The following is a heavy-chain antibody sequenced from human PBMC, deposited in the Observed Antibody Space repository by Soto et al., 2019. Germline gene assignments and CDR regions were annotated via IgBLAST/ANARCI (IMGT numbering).Heavy chain of an antibody. Sequence: EVQRVESGGGLVKPGGSLRLSCAASGFSFRTTWMAWVRQAPGKGLEWVGRIKSKSAGETTDYADPVKGRFTISRDDSKDTLYLHMDSLETGDTAVYYCSTGSTFSVSVFDYWGQGTLVTVSS. D-gene: IGHD1-26*01. CDR1: GFSFRTTW. CDR2: IKSKSAGETT. CDR3: STGSTFSVSVFDY. J-gene: IGHJ4*02. V-gene: IGHV3-15*05.